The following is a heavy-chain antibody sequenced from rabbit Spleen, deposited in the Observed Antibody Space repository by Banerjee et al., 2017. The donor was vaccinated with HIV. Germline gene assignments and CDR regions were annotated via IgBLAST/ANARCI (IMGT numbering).Heavy chain of an antibody. Sequence: QEQLEESGGGLVKPEGSLTLTCKASGFSFSDRDVMCWVRQAPGKGLEWIACINTATGKPVYASWAKGRFTISKTSSTTVTLQMTSLTAADTATYFCARNFDLWGPGTLVTVS. CDR2: INTATGKP. CDR1: GFSFSDRDV. J-gene: IGHJ4*01. CDR3: ARNFDL. V-gene: IGHV1S45*01.